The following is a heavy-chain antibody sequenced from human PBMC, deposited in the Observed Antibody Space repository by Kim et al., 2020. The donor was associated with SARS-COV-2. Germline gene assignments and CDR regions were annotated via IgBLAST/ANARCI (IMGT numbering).Heavy chain of an antibody. J-gene: IGHJ2*01. Sequence: GGSLRLSCAASRFTFSNFAMSWVRQAPGKGLEWVSGIFGSGSGTYYADSVKGRFTISRDNSRNTLYLQMNNLRAEDTAVYFCARHPYITSVTFYWYFDLWGRGTLVPVSS. CDR2: IFGSGSGT. CDR3: ARHPYITSVTFYWYFDL. V-gene: IGHV3-23*01. CDR1: RFTFSNFA. D-gene: IGHD2-2*01.